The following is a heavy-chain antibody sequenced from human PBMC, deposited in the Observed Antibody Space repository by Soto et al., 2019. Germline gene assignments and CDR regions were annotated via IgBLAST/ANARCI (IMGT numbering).Heavy chain of an antibody. CDR2: INHSGST. CDR3: ARGNYIWGSYRYTGHWFDP. V-gene: IGHV4-34*01. CDR1: GGSFSGYY. J-gene: IGHJ5*02. Sequence: SETLSLTCAVYGGSFSGYYWSWIRQPPGKGLEWIGEINHSGSTNYNPSLKSRVTISVDTSKNQFSLKLSSVTAADTAVYYCARGNYIWGSYRYTGHWFDPWGQGTLVTVSS. D-gene: IGHD3-16*02.